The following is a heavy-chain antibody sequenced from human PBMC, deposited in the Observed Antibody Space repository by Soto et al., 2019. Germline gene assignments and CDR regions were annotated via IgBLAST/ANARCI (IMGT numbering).Heavy chain of an antibody. CDR3: ATRPSFFHY. J-gene: IGHJ4*02. CDR2: ISGSDTST. CDR1: GFSFSSYA. Sequence: PGGSLRLSCAASGFSFSSYAMSWVRQAPGKGLEWVSVISGSDTSTYYADSVKGRFTISRDNSKNTLFLQMNSLSAEDTALYYCATRPSFFHYWGQGTLVTVSS. V-gene: IGHV3-23*01.